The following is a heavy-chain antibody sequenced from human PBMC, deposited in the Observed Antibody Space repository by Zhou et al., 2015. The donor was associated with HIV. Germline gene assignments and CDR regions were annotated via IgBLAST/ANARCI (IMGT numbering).Heavy chain of an antibody. V-gene: IGHV1-46*01. CDR3: ASSIHVEMATT. CDR1: GGTFSSYA. D-gene: IGHD5-24*01. J-gene: IGHJ4*02. CDR2: INPSGGST. Sequence: QVQLVQSGAEVKKPGSSVKVSCKASGGTFSSYAISWVRQAPGQGLEWMGIINPSGGSTSYAQKFQGRVTMTRDTSTSTVYMELSSLRSEDTAVYYCASSIHVEMATTWGQGTLVTVSS.